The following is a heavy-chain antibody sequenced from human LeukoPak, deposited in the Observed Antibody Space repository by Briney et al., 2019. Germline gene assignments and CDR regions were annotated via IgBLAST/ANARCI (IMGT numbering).Heavy chain of an antibody. Sequence: GGSLRLSCAASGFTFSSYGIHWVRQAPGKGLEWVAFIRYDGSIKYYADSVKGRFTISRDNSKNTLYLPMNSLRAEDTAVYYCAKDSNWGSDYYFDYWGQGTLVTVSS. CDR1: GFTFSSYG. V-gene: IGHV3-30*02. J-gene: IGHJ4*02. D-gene: IGHD7-27*01. CDR3: AKDSNWGSDYYFDY. CDR2: IRYDGSIK.